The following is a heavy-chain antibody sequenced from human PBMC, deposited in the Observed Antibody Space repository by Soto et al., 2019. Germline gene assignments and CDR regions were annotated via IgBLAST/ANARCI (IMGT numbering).Heavy chain of an antibody. J-gene: IGHJ4*02. D-gene: IGHD3-3*01. CDR2: INPSGGST. Sequence: ASVKVSCKASGYTFTSYYMHWVRQAPGQGLEWMGIINPSGGSTSYAQKFQGRVTMTRDTSTSTVYMELSSLRSEDTAVYYCARGPVTIFGVVVNFDYWGQETLVTVSS. CDR3: ARGPVTIFGVVVNFDY. V-gene: IGHV1-46*01. CDR1: GYTFTSYY.